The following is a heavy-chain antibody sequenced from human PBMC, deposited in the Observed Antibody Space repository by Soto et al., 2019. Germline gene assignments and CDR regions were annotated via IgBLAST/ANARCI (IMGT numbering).Heavy chain of an antibody. CDR1: GYTFTTYG. CDR2: ISAYNGDT. D-gene: IGHD4-17*01. V-gene: IGHV1-18*01. Sequence: ASVKVSCKASGYTFTTYGISWVRQAPGQGLEWMGWISAYNGDTNYAQNLQGRVTMTTDTSTTTAYMELRSLRSDDTAVYYCARKNGDYGRLDYWGLGTLVTVSS. CDR3: ARKNGDYGRLDY. J-gene: IGHJ4*02.